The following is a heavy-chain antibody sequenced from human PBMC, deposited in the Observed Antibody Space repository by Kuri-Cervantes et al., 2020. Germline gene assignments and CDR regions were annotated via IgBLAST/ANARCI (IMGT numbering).Heavy chain of an antibody. CDR2: ISYDGSNK. Sequence: GGSLRLSCAASGFTVSSYGMHWVRQAPGKGLEWVAVISYDGSNKYYADSVKGRFTISRDNSKNTLYLQMNSLRAEDTAVYYCARDGRFVVVPSVWGQGTLVTVSS. CDR3: ARDGRFVVVPSV. D-gene: IGHD2-2*01. J-gene: IGHJ4*02. CDR1: GFTVSSYG. V-gene: IGHV3-30*03.